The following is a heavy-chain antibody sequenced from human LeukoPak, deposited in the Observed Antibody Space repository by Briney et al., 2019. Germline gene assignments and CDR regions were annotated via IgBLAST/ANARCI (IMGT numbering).Heavy chain of an antibody. D-gene: IGHD3-9*01. V-gene: IGHV4-59*01. CDR1: GGSISSYY. CDR3: ATDPSDYDILTGYSSPIHYFDH. J-gene: IGHJ4*02. CDR2: IFDSGST. Sequence: PSETLPLSCTVSGGSISSYYWSWIRQPPGKGLEWIGYIFDSGSTNYNPSLKSRVTVSVDPSKNEFSLKLSSVNAADTAVYYCATDPSDYDILTGYSSPIHYFDHWGPGPLVTVSS.